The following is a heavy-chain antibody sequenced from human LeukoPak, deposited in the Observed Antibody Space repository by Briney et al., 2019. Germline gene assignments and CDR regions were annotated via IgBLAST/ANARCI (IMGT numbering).Heavy chain of an antibody. V-gene: IGHV1-58*02. Sequence: GVSVKVSCKASGFTFTSSAMQWVRQARGQRLEWIGWIVVGSGNTNYAQKFQERVTITRDMSTSTAYMELSSLRSEDTAVYYCAADLRPYYDFWRGYLPNWFDPWGQGTLVTVSS. CDR1: GFTFTSSA. D-gene: IGHD3-3*01. CDR3: AADLRPYYDFWRGYLPNWFDP. J-gene: IGHJ5*02. CDR2: IVVGSGNT.